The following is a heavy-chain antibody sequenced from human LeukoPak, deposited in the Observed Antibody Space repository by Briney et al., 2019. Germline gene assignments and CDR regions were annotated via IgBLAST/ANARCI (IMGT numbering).Heavy chain of an antibody. CDR3: ARVKIVVVPAAPTKYRYMDV. V-gene: IGHV4-38-2*01. D-gene: IGHD2-2*01. J-gene: IGHJ6*03. CDR2: IYHSGST. Sequence: KTSETLSLTCAVSGYSISSGYYWGWIRQPPGKGLEWIGSIYHSGSTYYNPSLKSRVTISVDTSKNQFSLKLSSVTAADTAVYYCARVKIVVVPAAPTKYRYMDVWGKGTTVTVSS. CDR1: GYSISSGYY.